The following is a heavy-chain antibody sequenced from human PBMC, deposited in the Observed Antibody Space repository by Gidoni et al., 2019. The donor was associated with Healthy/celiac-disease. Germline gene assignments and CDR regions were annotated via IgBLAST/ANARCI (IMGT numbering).Heavy chain of an antibody. Sequence: EVQLLESGGGLVQPGGSLRLSCAASGFTFSSYAMSWVRQAPGKGLEWVSAISGSGGSTYYADSVKGRFTISRDNSKNTLYLQMNSLRAEDTAVYYCAKDLSYSIAARPYYYYGMDVWGQGTTVTVSS. CDR1: GFTFSSYA. V-gene: IGHV3-23*01. D-gene: IGHD6-6*01. CDR2: ISGSGGST. CDR3: AKDLSYSIAARPYYYYGMDV. J-gene: IGHJ6*02.